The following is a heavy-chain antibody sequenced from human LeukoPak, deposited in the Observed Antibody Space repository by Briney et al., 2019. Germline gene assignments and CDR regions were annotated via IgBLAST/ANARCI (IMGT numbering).Heavy chain of an antibody. V-gene: IGHV1-2*02. CDR2: INPNSGGT. CDR3: ARDDFWSGYYTGVSPKNWFDP. J-gene: IGHJ5*02. CDR1: GYTFTGYY. D-gene: IGHD3-3*01. Sequence: GASVKVSCKASGYTFTGYYMHWVRQAPGQGLEWMGWINPNSGGTNYAQKFQGRVTMTRDTSISTAYMELSRLRSDDTAVCYCARDDFWSGYYTGVSPKNWFDPWGQGTLVTVSS.